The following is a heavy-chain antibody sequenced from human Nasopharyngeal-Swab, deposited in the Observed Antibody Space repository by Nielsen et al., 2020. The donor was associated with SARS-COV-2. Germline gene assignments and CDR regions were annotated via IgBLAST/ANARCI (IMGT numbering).Heavy chain of an antibody. CDR3: ARPRADYYDSSGY. CDR1: GGSISSSSYY. CDR2: IYYSGST. D-gene: IGHD3-22*01. J-gene: IGHJ4*02. Sequence: SETLSLTCTVSGGSISSSSYYWGWIRQPPGKGLEWIGSIYYSGSTYYNPSLKSRVTISVDTSKNQFSLKLSSVTAADTAVYYCARPRADYYDSSGYWGQGTLVTVS. V-gene: IGHV4-39*01.